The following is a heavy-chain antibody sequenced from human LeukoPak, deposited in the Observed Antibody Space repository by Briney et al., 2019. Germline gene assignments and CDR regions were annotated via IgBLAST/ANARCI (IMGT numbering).Heavy chain of an antibody. D-gene: IGHD4-23*01. CDR1: GYTFTSYG. Sequence: ASVKVSCKASGYTFTSYGISWVRQAPGQGLEWMGWISAYNGNTNYAQKLQGRVTMTTDTSTSTAYMELRSLRSDDTAVYYCARDAIRWSRDNGFAPWGQGTLVTVSS. J-gene: IGHJ5*02. CDR2: ISAYNGNT. V-gene: IGHV1-18*01. CDR3: ARDAIRWSRDNGFAP.